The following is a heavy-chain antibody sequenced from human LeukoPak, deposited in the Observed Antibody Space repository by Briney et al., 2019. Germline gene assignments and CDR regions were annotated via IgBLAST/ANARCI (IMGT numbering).Heavy chain of an antibody. Sequence: GGTLRLSCAASGFTFSSYGMNWVRQAPGKGLEWVSYISSSGSTIYYADSVKGRFTISRDNAKNSLYLQMNSLRAEDTAVYYCARDRGSSGWFDAFDIWGQGTMVTVSS. CDR1: GFTFSSYG. D-gene: IGHD6-19*01. V-gene: IGHV3-48*04. CDR3: ARDRGSSGWFDAFDI. J-gene: IGHJ3*02. CDR2: ISSSGSTI.